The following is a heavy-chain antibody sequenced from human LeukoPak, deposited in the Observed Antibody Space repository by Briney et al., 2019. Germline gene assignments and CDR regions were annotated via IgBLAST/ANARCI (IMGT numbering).Heavy chain of an antibody. CDR2: ISGSGGST. CDR3: AKAARIAAAGTVSYYFDY. V-gene: IGHV3-23*01. J-gene: IGHJ4*02. CDR1: GFTFSSYE. Sequence: GGSLRLSCAASGFTFSSYEMNWVRQAPGKGLEWVSAISGSGGSTYYADSVKGRFTISRDNSKNTLYLQMNSLRAEDTAVYYCAKAARIAAAGTVSYYFDYWGQGTLVTVSS. D-gene: IGHD6-13*01.